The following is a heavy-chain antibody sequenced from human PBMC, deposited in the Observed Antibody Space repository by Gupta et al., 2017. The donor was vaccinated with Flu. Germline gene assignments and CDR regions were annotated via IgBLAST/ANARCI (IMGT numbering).Heavy chain of an antibody. J-gene: IGHJ3*02. CDR3: ARHFSDRDAFDI. CDR2: ISSSSSYI. V-gene: IGHV3-21*01. D-gene: IGHD3-22*01. Sequence: EVQLVESGGGLVKPGGSLSISCAVSGLPFSTSYMSGVRRAPGKGLEWVSSISSSSSYIYNADSEKGRFTISRDNAKNELFLQMNSLRAEDTAVYYCARHFSDRDAFDIWGQGTMVTVSS. CDR1: GLPFSTSY.